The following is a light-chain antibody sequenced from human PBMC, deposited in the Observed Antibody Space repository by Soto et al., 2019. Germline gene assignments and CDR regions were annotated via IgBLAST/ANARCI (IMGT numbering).Light chain of an antibody. V-gene: IGKV3-20*01. Sequence: EVVLTQSPGTLSLSPGERATLSCRASQSVGSSYLAWYQQKPGQAPRVLIYGTSSRATGIPDRFSGSGSGTDFTLTISRLEPEDFAVYYCQQYTTSSWTFGQGTKG. CDR3: QQYTTSSWT. J-gene: IGKJ1*01. CDR1: QSVGSSY. CDR2: GTS.